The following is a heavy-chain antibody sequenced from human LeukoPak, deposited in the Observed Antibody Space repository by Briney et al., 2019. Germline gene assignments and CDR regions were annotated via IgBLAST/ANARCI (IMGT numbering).Heavy chain of an antibody. CDR3: ARDRDSSGWYSDY. CDR2: IYYSGST. Sequence: SETLSLTCTVSGGSISSSSYYWGWIRQPPGTGLEWIGSIYYSGSTYYNPSLKSRVTISVDTSKNQFSLKLSSVTAADTAVYYCARDRDSSGWYSDYWGQGTLVTVSS. D-gene: IGHD6-19*01. V-gene: IGHV4-39*07. CDR1: GGSISSSSYY. J-gene: IGHJ4*02.